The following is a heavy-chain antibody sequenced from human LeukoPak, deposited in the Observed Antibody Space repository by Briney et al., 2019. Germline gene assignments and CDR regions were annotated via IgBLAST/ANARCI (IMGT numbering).Heavy chain of an antibody. CDR2: ISSSGSTI. Sequence: GGSLRLSCVTSGFTFSSYEMNWVRQAPGKGLEWVSYISSSGSTIYYADSVKGRFTISRDNAKNSLYLQMNSLRAEDTAVYYCARETYYYDSSGFDYWGQGTLVTVSS. J-gene: IGHJ4*02. D-gene: IGHD3-22*01. CDR3: ARETYYYDSSGFDY. V-gene: IGHV3-48*03. CDR1: GFTFSSYE.